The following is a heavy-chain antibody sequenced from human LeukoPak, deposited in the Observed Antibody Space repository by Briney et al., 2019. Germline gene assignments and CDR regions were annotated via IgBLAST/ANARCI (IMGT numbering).Heavy chain of an antibody. V-gene: IGHV3-7*05. CDR2: IKQDGSEK. Sequence: GGSLRLSCAASGFSFRSHWMFWVRQAQGRGLELVANIKQDGSEKYYVDSVKGRYTISRDNDKNSLYLQMNSLRAEDTAIYYCARYYDFWSSIDYWGQGTLVTVSS. CDR1: GFSFRSHW. CDR3: ARYYDFWSSIDY. D-gene: IGHD3-3*01. J-gene: IGHJ4*02.